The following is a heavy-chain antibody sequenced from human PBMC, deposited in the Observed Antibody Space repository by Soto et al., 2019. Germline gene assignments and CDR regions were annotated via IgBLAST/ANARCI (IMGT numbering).Heavy chain of an antibody. CDR2: MNPNSGKT. J-gene: IGHJ6*01. V-gene: IGHV1-8*01. Sequence: ASVKVSCKASGYTFTSYDINWVRQATGQGLEWMGWMNPNSGKTGYAQKFQGRVTTTRHTSISTAYMELSSLRSEDTAVYYCAGSRVGTGMVTDGGGMEVWGQGTTVHVSS. CDR3: AGSRVGTGMVTDGGGMEV. D-gene: IGHD5-18*01. CDR1: GYTFTSYD.